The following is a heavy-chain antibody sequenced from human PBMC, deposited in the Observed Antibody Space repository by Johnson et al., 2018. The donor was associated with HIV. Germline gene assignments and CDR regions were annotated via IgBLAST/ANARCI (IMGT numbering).Heavy chain of an antibody. D-gene: IGHD3/OR15-3a*01. J-gene: IGHJ3*02. Sequence: VQLVESGGGLVHPGGFLRLACGASGFTFSSYGMTWVRQAPGSGLEWVSGIRGTGTSTYYAHSAKGPFTIFRDNSRNTLSWQMNSLWGDHTAVYYCAKRPAAVFGLVADIWGQGTKVTVSS. V-gene: IGHV3-23*04. CDR3: AKRPAAVFGLVADI. CDR1: GFTFSSYG. CDR2: IRGTGTST.